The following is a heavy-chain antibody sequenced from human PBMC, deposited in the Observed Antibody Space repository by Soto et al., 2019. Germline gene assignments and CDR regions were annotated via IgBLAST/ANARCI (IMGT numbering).Heavy chain of an antibody. J-gene: IGHJ4*02. D-gene: IGHD1-26*01. CDR1: GFTFSSYG. V-gene: IGHV3-33*01. Sequence: QVQLVESGGGVVQPGRSLRLSCAASGFTFSSYGMHWVRQAPGKGLEWVAVIWYDGSNQYYADSVKGRFTISRDNSKNTLYLQMNSLRAEDTAVYYCARGEKVGAEDYWGQGTLVTVSS. CDR3: ARGEKVGAEDY. CDR2: IWYDGSNQ.